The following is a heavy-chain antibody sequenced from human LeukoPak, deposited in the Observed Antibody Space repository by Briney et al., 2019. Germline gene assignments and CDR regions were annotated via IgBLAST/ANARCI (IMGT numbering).Heavy chain of an antibody. Sequence: SVKVSCKASGGTFSSYAISWVRQAPGQGLEWMGGIIPIFGTANYAQKFQGRVTITADESTSTAYMELSSLRSEDTAVYYCAREIMADYGDSYYYYYGMDVWGQGTTVTVSS. V-gene: IGHV1-69*13. CDR2: IIPIFGTA. D-gene: IGHD4-17*01. CDR3: AREIMADYGDSYYYYYGMDV. CDR1: GGTFSSYA. J-gene: IGHJ6*02.